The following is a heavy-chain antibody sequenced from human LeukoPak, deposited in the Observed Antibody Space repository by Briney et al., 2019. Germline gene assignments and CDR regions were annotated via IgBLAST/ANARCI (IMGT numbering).Heavy chain of an antibody. CDR1: GFPFSSYA. Sequence: GGSLRLSCSASGFPFSSYAMHWVRQAPGEGLEYVSAISDSGGSTYYADSVKGRFTISRDNSKNTLYLQMGSLRAEDTAVYFCVRGYSFGPYGMDVWGQGTTVTVSS. V-gene: IGHV3-64D*09. J-gene: IGHJ6*02. CDR3: VRGYSFGPYGMDV. D-gene: IGHD2-15*01. CDR2: ISDSGGST.